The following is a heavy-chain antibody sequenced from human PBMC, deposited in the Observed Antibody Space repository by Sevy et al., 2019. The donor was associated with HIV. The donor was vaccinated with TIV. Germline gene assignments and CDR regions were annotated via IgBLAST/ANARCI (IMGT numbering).Heavy chain of an antibody. Sequence: GGSLRLSCTASGFTFSNAWMTWVRQAPGKGLEWVGRIRSISDGGTTDYAAPVKERFTISRDDSKNTLSLQMNSLKNEDTAGYYCATGGTFGGVIVDFWCRGTLVTVSS. CDR1: GFTFSNAW. CDR2: IRSISDGGTT. V-gene: IGHV3-15*01. D-gene: IGHD3-16*02. CDR3: ATGGTFGGVIVDF. J-gene: IGHJ4*02.